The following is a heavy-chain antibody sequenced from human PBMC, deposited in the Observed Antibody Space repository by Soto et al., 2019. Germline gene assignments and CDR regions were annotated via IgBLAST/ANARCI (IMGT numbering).Heavy chain of an antibody. V-gene: IGHV3-21*01. Sequence: GGDLRLSCAASGSAFKYYAMNWVRQPPGKGLEWVSSISTTSRYIYYGDSVRGRFTISRDNAKNSLYLQMNSLRAEDTAVYYWSKDREAAVGPEAFQIWGQGAMVTVAS. J-gene: IGHJ3*02. D-gene: IGHD6-13*01. CDR2: ISTTSRYI. CDR1: GSAFKYYA. CDR3: SKDREAAVGPEAFQI.